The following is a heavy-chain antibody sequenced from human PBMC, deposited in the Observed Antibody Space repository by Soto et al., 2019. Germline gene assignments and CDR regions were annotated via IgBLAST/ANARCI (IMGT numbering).Heavy chain of an antibody. CDR1: GFTFSSCA. V-gene: IGHV3-23*01. CDR3: AKDSGRVPLADALDA. Sequence: PGGSLRLSCAASGFTFSSCAMTWVRQAPGKGLEWVSAISGGSSGTYYADSVKGRFTISRDNSENTLYLQMNSLRAEDTAVYYCAKDSGRVPLADALDAWGQGTTVTVSS. D-gene: IGHD3-10*01. J-gene: IGHJ6*02. CDR2: ISGGSSGT.